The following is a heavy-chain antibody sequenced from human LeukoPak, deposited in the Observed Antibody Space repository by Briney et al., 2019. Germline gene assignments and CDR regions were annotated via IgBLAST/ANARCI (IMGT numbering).Heavy chain of an antibody. V-gene: IGHV3-30*18. Sequence: PGGSLRLSCAASGFAFSSYAMHWVRQAPGKGLEWVAVISYDGGNKYYADFVKGRFTISRDNSKSTLYLQMNSLRAEDTAVYYCAKDGEDIVATSPDYWGQGTLVTVSS. J-gene: IGHJ4*02. CDR1: GFAFSSYA. D-gene: IGHD5-12*01. CDR2: ISYDGGNK. CDR3: AKDGEDIVATSPDY.